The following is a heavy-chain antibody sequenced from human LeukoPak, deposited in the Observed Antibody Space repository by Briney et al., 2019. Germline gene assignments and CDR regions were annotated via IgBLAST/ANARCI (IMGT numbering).Heavy chain of an antibody. CDR3: AREKKAENWSLYYYYYYMDV. CDR1: GGSISSYY. D-gene: IGHD1-1*01. V-gene: IGHV4-4*07. Sequence: PSETLSLTCTVSGGSISSYYWSWIRQPAGKGLEWIGRIYTSGSTNYNPSLKSRVTISVDASKNQFSLKLSSVTAADTAVYYCAREKKAENWSLYYYYYYMDVWGKGTTVTISS. CDR2: IYTSGST. J-gene: IGHJ6*03.